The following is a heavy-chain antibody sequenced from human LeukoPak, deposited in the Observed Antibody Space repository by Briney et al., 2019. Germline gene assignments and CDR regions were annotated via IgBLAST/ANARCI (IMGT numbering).Heavy chain of an antibody. V-gene: IGHV4-4*08. CDR2: ITNSGDA. Sequence: SETLSLTCTVAGVSITDFHWSWLRQSPGKGLEWIGWITNSGDANYNPSLESRLAISGDTSKSQLSLIVTSVTDADTAVYYCARHVEHAAYLHHWGQGVLVTVSS. CDR3: ARHVEHAAYLHH. J-gene: IGHJ4*02. D-gene: IGHD1/OR15-1a*01. CDR1: GVSITDFH.